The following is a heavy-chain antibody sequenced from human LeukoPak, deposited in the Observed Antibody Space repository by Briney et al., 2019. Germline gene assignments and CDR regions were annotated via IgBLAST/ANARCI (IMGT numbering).Heavy chain of an antibody. Sequence: GGSLRLSCAASGFTFDDYAMHWVRQAPGKGLEWVSLISGDGGSTYYADSVKGRFTISRDNSKNSLYLQMNSLRTEDTALYYYAKDIVYNNQVDYWGQGTLVTVSS. CDR1: GFTFDDYA. D-gene: IGHD1-1*01. CDR2: ISGDGGST. V-gene: IGHV3-43*02. CDR3: AKDIVYNNQVDY. J-gene: IGHJ4*02.